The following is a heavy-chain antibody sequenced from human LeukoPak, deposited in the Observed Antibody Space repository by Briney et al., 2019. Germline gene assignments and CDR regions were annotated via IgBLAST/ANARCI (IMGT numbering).Heavy chain of an antibody. D-gene: IGHD3-16*01. CDR1: GFTSTSYS. Sequence: PGGSLRLSCAASGFTSTSYSMNWVRQAPGKGLEWVSYISSSSSYTNYADSVKGRFTISRDNAKNSLYLQMNSLRAEDTAVYYCAREGEGAYFDYWGQGTLVTVSS. V-gene: IGHV3-21*05. CDR3: AREGEGAYFDY. CDR2: ISSSSSYT. J-gene: IGHJ4*02.